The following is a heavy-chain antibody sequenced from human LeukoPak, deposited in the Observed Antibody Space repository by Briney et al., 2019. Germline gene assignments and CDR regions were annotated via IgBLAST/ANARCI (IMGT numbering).Heavy chain of an antibody. D-gene: IGHD3-10*01. J-gene: IGHJ6*02. CDR1: GGTFSSYA. V-gene: IGHV1-69*13. Sequence: SVKVSCRASGGTFSSYAISWVRQAPGQGLEWMGGIIPIFGTANYAQKFQGRVTITADESTSTAYMELSSLRSEDTAVYYCASSMVRGVWEDVWGQGTTVTVSS. CDR3: ASSMVRGVWEDV. CDR2: IIPIFGTA.